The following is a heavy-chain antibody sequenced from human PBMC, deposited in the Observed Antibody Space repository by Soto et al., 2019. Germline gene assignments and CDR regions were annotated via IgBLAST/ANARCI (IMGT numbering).Heavy chain of an antibody. Sequence: PSETLSLTCTVSGGSISSGDYYWSWIRQPPGKGLEWTGYIYYSGSTYYNPSLKSRVTISVDTSKNQFSLKLSSVTAADTAVYYCARAPDSLVYDSSGYYYGPWGFDPWGQGTLVTVSS. CDR2: IYYSGST. J-gene: IGHJ5*02. V-gene: IGHV4-30-4*01. CDR3: ARAPDSLVYDSSGYYYGPWGFDP. CDR1: GGSISSGDYY. D-gene: IGHD3-22*01.